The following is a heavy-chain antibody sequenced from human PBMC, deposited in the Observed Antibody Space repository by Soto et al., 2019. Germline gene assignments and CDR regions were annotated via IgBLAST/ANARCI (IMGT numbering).Heavy chain of an antibody. J-gene: IGHJ3*02. D-gene: IGHD3-22*01. Sequence: GASVKVHCKTSGYTFTSYGISWVRQAPGQGLEWMGWISAYNGNTNYAQKLQGRVTMTTDTSTSTAYMELRSLRSDDTAVYYCARDLGYYYDSSGVGHGAFDIWGQGTMVTVSS. CDR3: ARDLGYYYDSSGVGHGAFDI. CDR2: ISAYNGNT. CDR1: GYTFTSYG. V-gene: IGHV1-18*01.